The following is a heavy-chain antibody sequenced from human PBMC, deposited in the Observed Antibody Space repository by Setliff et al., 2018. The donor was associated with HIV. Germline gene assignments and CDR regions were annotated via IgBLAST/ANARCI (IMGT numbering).Heavy chain of an antibody. Sequence: ASVKVSCKASGYTFTGYFVHWVRQAPGQGLEWMGRINPNTDDTRYAEKFQGRVTMTRETSISTAYMELSRLRSDDTAVYYCARDPGYKSSWYGAFDIWGQGTMVTVSS. CDR2: INPNTDDT. D-gene: IGHD6-13*01. CDR1: GYTFTGYF. CDR3: ARDPGYKSSWYGAFDI. V-gene: IGHV1-2*06. J-gene: IGHJ3*02.